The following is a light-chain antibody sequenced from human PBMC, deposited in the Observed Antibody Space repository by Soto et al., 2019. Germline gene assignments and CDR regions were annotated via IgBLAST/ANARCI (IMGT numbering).Light chain of an antibody. V-gene: IGLV3-21*02. J-gene: IGLJ1*01. CDR3: QVWDSSSDHPGV. CDR2: DDS. CDR1: NIGSKS. Sequence: SYELTQPPSVSVAPGQTARITCGGTNIGSKSVHWYQQKPGQAPVLVVYDDSDRPSGIPERFSGSNSGNTATLTISRVEAGDEADYYCQVWDSSSDHPGVFGTGTKLTVL.